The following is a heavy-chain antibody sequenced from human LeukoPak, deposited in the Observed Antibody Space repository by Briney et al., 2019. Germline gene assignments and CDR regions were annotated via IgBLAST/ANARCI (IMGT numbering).Heavy chain of an antibody. CDR1: GFTFDDYG. V-gene: IGHV3-20*04. D-gene: IGHD6-13*01. Sequence: GGSLRLSCAASGFTFDDYGMSWVRQAPGKELEWVSGINWNGGSTGYADSVKGRFTISRDNAKNSLYLQMNSLRAEDTALYYCARVDSSAFYYYYMDVWGKGTTVTVSS. CDR2: INWNGGST. J-gene: IGHJ6*03. CDR3: ARVDSSAFYYYYMDV.